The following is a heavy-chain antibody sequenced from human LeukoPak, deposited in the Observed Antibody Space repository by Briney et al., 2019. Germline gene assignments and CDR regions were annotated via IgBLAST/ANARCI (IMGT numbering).Heavy chain of an antibody. CDR2: IYHSGST. CDR1: GYSISSGYY. D-gene: IGHD3-3*01. CDR3: ARVSIMIFGVVIIPGWFDP. J-gene: IGHJ5*02. Sequence: PSETLSLTCTVSGYSISSGYYWGWIRQPPGKGLEWIGSIYHSGSTYYNPSLKSRVTISVDTSKNQFSLKLSSVTAADTAVYYCARVSIMIFGVVIIPGWFDPWGQGTLVTVSS. V-gene: IGHV4-38-2*02.